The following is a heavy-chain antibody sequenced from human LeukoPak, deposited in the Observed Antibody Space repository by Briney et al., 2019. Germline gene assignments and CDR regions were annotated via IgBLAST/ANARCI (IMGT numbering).Heavy chain of an antibody. CDR3: AKDAMGYSSGWSYYYYYYMDV. Sequence: PGGSLRLSCAASGFTFDDYAMHWVRQAPGKGLEWVSGISWDSGSIGYPDSVKGRFTISRDSAKNSLYLQMNSLRAEDTALYYCAKDAMGYSSGWSYYYYYYMDVWGKGTTVTVSS. CDR2: ISWDSGSI. V-gene: IGHV3-9*01. J-gene: IGHJ6*03. CDR1: GFTFDDYA. D-gene: IGHD6-19*01.